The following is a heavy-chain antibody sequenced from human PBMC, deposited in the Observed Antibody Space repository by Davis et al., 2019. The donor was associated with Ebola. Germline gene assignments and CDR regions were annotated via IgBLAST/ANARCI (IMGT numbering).Heavy chain of an antibody. V-gene: IGHV1-18*01. J-gene: IGHJ4*02. D-gene: IGHD3-10*01. CDR1: GYTFTSYG. CDR2: ISAYNGNT. CDR3: ARGLVAGSYYVYQDDY. Sequence: ASVKVSCKASGYTFTSYGISWVRQAPGQGLEWMGWISAYNGNTNYAQKFQGRVTMTRNTSISTAYMELSSLRSEDTAVYYCARGLVAGSYYVYQDDYWGQGTLVTVSS.